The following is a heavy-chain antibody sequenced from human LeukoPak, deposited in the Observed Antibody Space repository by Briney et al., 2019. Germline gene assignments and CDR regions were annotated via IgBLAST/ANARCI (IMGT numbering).Heavy chain of an antibody. CDR3: ARERSSFDS. V-gene: IGHV3-7*01. CDR2: IKQDGSEK. Sequence: GGSLRLSCAASGFTFSSYWLSWVRQAPGKRLEWVANIKQDGSEKYYVDSVKGRFTISRDNAKNSLYLQMNNLRAEDTAFYYCARERSSFDSWGQGTLVTVSS. D-gene: IGHD1-26*01. J-gene: IGHJ4*02. CDR1: GFTFSSYW.